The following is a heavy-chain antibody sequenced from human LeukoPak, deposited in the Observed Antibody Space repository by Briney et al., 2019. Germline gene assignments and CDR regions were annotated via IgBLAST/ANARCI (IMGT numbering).Heavy chain of an antibody. CDR3: ARTRGYSYGYGY. V-gene: IGHV3-11*06. D-gene: IGHD5-18*01. CDR2: ISSSSSYT. CDR1: GFTFSDYY. J-gene: IGHJ4*02. Sequence: GGSLRLSCAASGFTFSDYYMSWIRQAPGKGLEWVSYISSSSSYTNYADSVKGRFTISRDNAKNSLYLQMNSLKAEDTAVYYCARTRGYSYGYGYWGQGTLVTVSS.